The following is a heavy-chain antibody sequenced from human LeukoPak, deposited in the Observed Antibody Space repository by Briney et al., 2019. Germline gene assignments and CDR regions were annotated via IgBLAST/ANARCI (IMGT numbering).Heavy chain of an antibody. V-gene: IGHV3-23*01. J-gene: IGHJ6*03. CDR1: GFTFSSYA. CDR2: LSGSGGST. CDR3: AKAPVVTATPYYYYMEV. D-gene: IGHD2-21*02. Sequence: GGSLRLSCAASGFTFSSYAMSWVRQAPGKGLEWVSALSGSGGSTYYADSVKGRFTISRDNSKNTLYLQMNSLRAEDTAVYYCAKAPVVTATPYYYYMEVWGKGTTVTVSS.